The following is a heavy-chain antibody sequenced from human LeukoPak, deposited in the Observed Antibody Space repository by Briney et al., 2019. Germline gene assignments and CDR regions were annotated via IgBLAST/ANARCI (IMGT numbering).Heavy chain of an antibody. D-gene: IGHD5-18*01. J-gene: IGHJ4*02. CDR1: GFTFSDYY. CDR2: IYSGGST. V-gene: IGHV3-66*01. Sequence: GGSLRLSCAASGFTFSDYYMSWVRQAPGKGLEWVSVIYSGGSTYYADSVKGRFTISRDNSKNTLYLQMNSLRAEDTAVYCCARGTRYSYGLNYWGQGTLVTVSS. CDR3: ARGTRYSYGLNY.